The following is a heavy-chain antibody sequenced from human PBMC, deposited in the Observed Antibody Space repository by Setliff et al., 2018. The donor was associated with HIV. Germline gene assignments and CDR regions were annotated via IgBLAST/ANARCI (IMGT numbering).Heavy chain of an antibody. CDR3: ARQGAGYYYDSSDYYTGNGFDM. CDR2: FHHSGSA. Sequence: LSLTCAVSGYSISTAYYWAWIRQSPGKGLEWIGGFHHSGSAHYNPSLKSQVTISGQTSKNQFSLTLTSVTAADTAIYYCARQGAGYYYDSSDYYTGNGFDMWGQGTMVTVSS. D-gene: IGHD3-22*01. V-gene: IGHV4-38-2*01. CDR1: GYSISTAYY. J-gene: IGHJ3*02.